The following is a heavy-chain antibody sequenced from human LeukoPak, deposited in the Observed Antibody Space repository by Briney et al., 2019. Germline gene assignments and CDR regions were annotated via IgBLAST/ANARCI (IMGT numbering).Heavy chain of an antibody. V-gene: IGHV3-7*01. J-gene: IGHJ4*02. CDR1: GFTFSDYW. Sequence: GGSLRLSCAAPGFTFSDYWMSWVRQAPGKGLQWVANIKPDGSEKYYVDSVKGRFTISRDNAKNSLYLQINSLRAGDTAVYYCARGATYAYYFDLWGQGTLVTVSS. D-gene: IGHD1-26*01. CDR2: IKPDGSEK. CDR3: ARGATYAYYFDL.